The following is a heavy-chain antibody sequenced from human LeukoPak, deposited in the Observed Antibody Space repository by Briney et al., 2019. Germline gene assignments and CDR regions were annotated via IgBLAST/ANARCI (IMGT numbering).Heavy chain of an antibody. Sequence: GGSLRLSCAAPGFTFRSYSMNWVRQAPGKGLEWVSYISSSSSTIYYADSVKGRFTISRDNAKNSLYLQMNSLRAEDTAVFYCAKDLESYYHDSSRYRAGFDYWGQGTLVTVSS. CDR1: GFTFRSYS. CDR2: ISSSSSTI. V-gene: IGHV3-48*01. CDR3: AKDLESYYHDSSRYRAGFDY. J-gene: IGHJ4*02. D-gene: IGHD3-22*01.